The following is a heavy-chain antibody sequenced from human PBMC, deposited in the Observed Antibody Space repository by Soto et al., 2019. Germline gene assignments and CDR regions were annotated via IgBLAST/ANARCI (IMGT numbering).Heavy chain of an antibody. CDR3: ARKHSLDYIRWGLDP. V-gene: IGHV1-2*02. J-gene: IGHJ5*02. D-gene: IGHD4-4*01. CDR1: GYPFSDNQ. CDR2: INPKSDDT. Sequence: ASVKVSCKASGYPFSDNQIHWLRRAPGQGLEWMGRINPKSDDTNYAQKFQGRVTMTRDTSIDTAYLELTGLTSDDTATYYCARKHSLDYIRWGLDPWGQGTLVTAPQ.